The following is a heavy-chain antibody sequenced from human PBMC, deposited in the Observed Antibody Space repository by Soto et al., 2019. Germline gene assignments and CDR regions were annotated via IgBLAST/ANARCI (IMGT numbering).Heavy chain of an antibody. J-gene: IGHJ6*02. D-gene: IGHD1-7*01. Sequence: GESLKISCKGSGYSFTSYWISWVRQMPGKGLEWMGRIDPSDSYTNYSPSFQGHVTISADKSISTAYLQWSSLKASDTAMYYCARLPITGTENYYYGMDVWGQGTTVTVSS. CDR2: IDPSDSYT. CDR3: ARLPITGTENYYYGMDV. V-gene: IGHV5-10-1*01. CDR1: GYSFTSYW.